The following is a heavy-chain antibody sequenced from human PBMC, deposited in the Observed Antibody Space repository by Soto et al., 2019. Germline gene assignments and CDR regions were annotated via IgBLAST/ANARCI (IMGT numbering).Heavy chain of an antibody. CDR2: ISNSRSYI. Sequence: EVQLVQSGGGLVKPGGSLRLSCAASGFTFSSYSMNWVRLAPGKGLEWVSSISNSRSYIYYADSVKGRFTISRDNAKDSLYLQMSSLRAEDTAVYYCARKCYGDYGGMDVWGQGTTVTVS. V-gene: IGHV3-21*01. D-gene: IGHD4-17*01. CDR1: GFTFSSYS. CDR3: ARKCYGDYGGMDV. J-gene: IGHJ6*02.